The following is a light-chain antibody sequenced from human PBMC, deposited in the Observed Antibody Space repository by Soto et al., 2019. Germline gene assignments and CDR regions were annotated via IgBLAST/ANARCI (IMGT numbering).Light chain of an antibody. CDR2: SNN. V-gene: IGLV1-44*01. J-gene: IGLJ3*02. CDR1: SSNIGSNT. CDR3: CSYAGGNTFV. Sequence: QSVLTQPPSASGTPGQRVTISCSGSSSNIGSNTVNWYQQLPGTAPKLLIYSNNQRPSGVPDRFSGSKSGNTASLTISGLQAEDEADYHCCSYAGGNTFVFGGGTQLTVL.